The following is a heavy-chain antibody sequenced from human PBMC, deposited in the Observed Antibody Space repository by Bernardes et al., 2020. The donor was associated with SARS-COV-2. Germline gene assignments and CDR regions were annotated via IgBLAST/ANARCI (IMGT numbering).Heavy chain of an antibody. Sequence: GGSLRLSCVVSGFIFSDNAMSWVRQAPGKGLEWVSAIGGSGVTTYYTDSVKGRFTISRDISKNTRYLQMNSLRAEDTAVYYCAKNYGSGGPNWFDSWGQGSLVTVSS. V-gene: IGHV3-23*01. D-gene: IGHD3-10*01. CDR3: AKNYGSGGPNWFDS. CDR2: IGGSGVTT. J-gene: IGHJ5*01. CDR1: GFIFSDNA.